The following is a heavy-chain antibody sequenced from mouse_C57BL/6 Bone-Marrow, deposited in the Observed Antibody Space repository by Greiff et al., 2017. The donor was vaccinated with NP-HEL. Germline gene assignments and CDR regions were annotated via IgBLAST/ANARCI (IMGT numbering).Heavy chain of an antibody. Sequence: QVQLQQPGAELVMPGASVKLSCKASGYTFTSYWMHWVKQRPGQGLEWIGAIDPSDSYTNYNQKFKGKATLTVDKSSSPAYMQLSSLTSEDSAVYYCAREGYDGSSDLPYWYLDVWGTGTTVTVSS. CDR2: IDPSDSYT. V-gene: IGHV1-69*01. CDR1: GYTFTSYW. CDR3: AREGYDGSSDLPYWYLDV. J-gene: IGHJ1*03. D-gene: IGHD1-1*01.